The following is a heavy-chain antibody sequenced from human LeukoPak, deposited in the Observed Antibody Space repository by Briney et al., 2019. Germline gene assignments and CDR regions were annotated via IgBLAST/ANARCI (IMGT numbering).Heavy chain of an antibody. CDR1: GLSFSTFA. D-gene: IGHD3-16*01. CDR2: LRGNGET. V-gene: IGHV3-23*01. Sequence: GGSLRLSCTASGLSFSTFAMSWVRQGPARGLEWVSSLRGNGETFYADSVNGRFTLSSDISRNTVYLQLNNLSVVSTAIYYCARASWVSSTDAVRWGQGTLVTVSS. CDR3: ARASWVSSTDAVR. J-gene: IGHJ4*02.